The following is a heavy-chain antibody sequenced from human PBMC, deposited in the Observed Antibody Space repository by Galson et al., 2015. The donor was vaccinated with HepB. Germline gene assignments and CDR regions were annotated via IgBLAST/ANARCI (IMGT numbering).Heavy chain of an antibody. CDR2: TWSDGINN. D-gene: IGHD2/OR15-2a*01. V-gene: IGHV3-33*06. CDR1: GFTFSNSG. Sequence: SLRLSCAASGFTFSNSGMHWVRQAPGKGLEWVAVTWSDGINNYYADSVKGRFTISRDNFKNTLYLQMNSLRAEDTAVYYCAKDAYRSSYYFDSWGRGTLVTVSS. CDR3: AKDAYRSSYYFDS. J-gene: IGHJ2*01.